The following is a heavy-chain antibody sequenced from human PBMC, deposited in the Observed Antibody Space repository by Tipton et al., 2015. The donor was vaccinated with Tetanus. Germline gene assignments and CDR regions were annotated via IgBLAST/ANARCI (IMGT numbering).Heavy chain of an antibody. Sequence: TLSLTCTVSGGSISSYYWSWIRQPPGKGLEWIGRIYTSESTNNNPSLKSRRTMSVDTSKNQFSLRLNSVTAADTAVYYCARMQRYGMDVWGQGNTVTVSS. J-gene: IGHJ6*02. CDR2: IYTSEST. CDR1: GGSISSYY. V-gene: IGHV4-4*07. D-gene: IGHD6-25*01. CDR3: ARMQRYGMDV.